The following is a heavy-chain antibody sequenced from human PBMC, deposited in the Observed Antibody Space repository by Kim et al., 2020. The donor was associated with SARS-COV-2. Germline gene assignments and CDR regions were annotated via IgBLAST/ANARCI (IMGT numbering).Heavy chain of an antibody. CDR3: ARGGPYGDPYWFLDL. J-gene: IGHJ2*01. Sequence: ASVKVSCKASGYTFKTYGINWVRQAPGQGLEWLAWISPYNGNINYVRKFKGRVTMTTDTSTNTAYMELSSLTSDDTAVYYCARGGPYGDPYWFLDLWGRGTLVTVSS. D-gene: IGHD4-17*01. CDR1: GYTFKTYG. V-gene: IGHV1-18*01. CDR2: ISPYNGNI.